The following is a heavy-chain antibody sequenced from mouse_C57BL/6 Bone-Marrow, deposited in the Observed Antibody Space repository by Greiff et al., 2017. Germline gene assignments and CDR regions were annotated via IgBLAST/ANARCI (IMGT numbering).Heavy chain of an antibody. J-gene: IGHJ4*01. CDR2: IYPRSGNT. CDR3: ARSYYYGSSYDGYAMDY. CDR1: GYTFTSYG. V-gene: IGHV1-81*01. Sequence: VQLQESGAELARPGASVKLSCKASGYTFTSYGISWVKQRTGQGLEWIGEIYPRSGNTYYNEKFKGKATLTEDKSSSTAYMERRSLTSEDSAVYFCARSYYYGSSYDGYAMDYWGQGTSVTVSS. D-gene: IGHD1-1*01.